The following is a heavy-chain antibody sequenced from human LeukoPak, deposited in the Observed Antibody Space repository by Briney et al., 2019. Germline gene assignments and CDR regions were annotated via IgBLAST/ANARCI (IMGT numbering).Heavy chain of an antibody. CDR3: ARSDTAMVNSYAFDI. CDR1: GYTFTGYY. D-gene: IGHD5-18*01. Sequence: SVKVSCKASGYTFTGYYMHWVRQAPGQGLEWMGGIIPIFGTANYAQKFQGRVTITADESTSTAYMELSSLRSEDTAVYYCARSDTAMVNSYAFDIWGQGTMVTVSS. J-gene: IGHJ3*02. CDR2: IIPIFGTA. V-gene: IGHV1-69*13.